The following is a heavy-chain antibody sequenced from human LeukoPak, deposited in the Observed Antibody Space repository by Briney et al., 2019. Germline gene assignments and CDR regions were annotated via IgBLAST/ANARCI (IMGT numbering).Heavy chain of an antibody. CDR3: ARDCSGGSCYGAFGI. Sequence: SQTLSLTCTVSGASIRSGDYYWSWIRQPPGKGLERIGYIYDSGSTYYNPSLKSRITISVDTSENRFSLKLSSVTATDTAVYYCARDCSGGSCYGAFGIWGQGTMVTVSS. J-gene: IGHJ3*02. D-gene: IGHD2-15*01. V-gene: IGHV4-30-4*01. CDR1: GASIRSGDYY. CDR2: IYDSGST.